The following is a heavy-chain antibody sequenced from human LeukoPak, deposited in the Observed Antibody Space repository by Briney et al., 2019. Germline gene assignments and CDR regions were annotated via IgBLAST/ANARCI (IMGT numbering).Heavy chain of an antibody. D-gene: IGHD5-24*01. CDR1: GFTFSSYG. V-gene: IGHV3-30*03. CDR2: ISYDGSNK. CDR3: ARELEPKKYYFDY. Sequence: GGSLRLSCAASGFTFSSYGMHWVRQAPGKGLEWVAVISYDGSNKYYADSVKGRFTISRDNSKNTLYLQMNSLRAEDTAVYYCARELEPKKYYFDYWGQGILVTVSS. J-gene: IGHJ4*02.